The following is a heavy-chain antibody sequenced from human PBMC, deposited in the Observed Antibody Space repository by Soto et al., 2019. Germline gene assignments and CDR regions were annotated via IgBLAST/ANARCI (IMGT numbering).Heavy chain of an antibody. CDR1: GYTFTSYN. CDR3: VRYGVAAAY. J-gene: IGHJ4*02. CDR2: MNPNSGNT. D-gene: IGHD2-8*01. V-gene: IGHV1-8*01. Sequence: QVQLVQSGAEVKKPGASVKVSCKASGYTFTSYNINWVRQATGQGLEWLVWMNPNSGNTGYAQTFQDRITLTRDTSITTAYMELSSLRSDDTAVYFCVRYGVAAAYWGQGTLVTVSS.